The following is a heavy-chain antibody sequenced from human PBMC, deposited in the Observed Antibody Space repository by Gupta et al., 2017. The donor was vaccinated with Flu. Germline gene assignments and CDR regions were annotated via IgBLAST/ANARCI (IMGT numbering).Heavy chain of an antibody. CDR2: MYPGESDI. J-gene: IGHJ4*02. V-gene: IGHV5-51*01. D-gene: IGHD1-26*01. CDR3: ARSWGVSSVFDY. Sequence: EVQLVQSGAEVKKTGESLKISCKCSGYSFSSYWIGWVRQMSGKGLEWMGIMYPGESDIRYSPSFQGQVTISADRTINTAYLQWSSLKASDTAIYYCARSWGVSSVFDYWGQGTLVTVSS. CDR1: GYSFSSYW.